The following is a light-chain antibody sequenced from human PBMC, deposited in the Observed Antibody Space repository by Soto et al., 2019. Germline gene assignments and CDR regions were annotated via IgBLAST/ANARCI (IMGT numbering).Light chain of an antibody. V-gene: IGKV1-39*01. CDR1: QGVGSH. J-gene: IGKJ4*01. CDR2: GAS. Sequence: DIQMTQSPSSVSALIGDSVTITCRASQGVGSHVNWYQQKPGKAPNLLIHGASNLQSGVPSTFSGSGSGTDFTLTISSLQPEDFATYYCQQNYRAPLTFGGGTKVEIK. CDR3: QQNYRAPLT.